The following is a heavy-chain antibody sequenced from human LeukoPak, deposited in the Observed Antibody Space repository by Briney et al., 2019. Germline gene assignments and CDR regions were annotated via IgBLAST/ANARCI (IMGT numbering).Heavy chain of an antibody. CDR1: GFTFSSYA. CDR2: ISGSGGST. CDR3: AKDEGSYYDSSGYSNY. J-gene: IGHJ4*02. V-gene: IGHV3-23*01. D-gene: IGHD3-22*01. Sequence: QPGGSLRLSCAASGFTFSSYAMSWVRQAPGKGLEWVSAISGSGGSTYYADSVKGRFTISRDNSKNTLYLQMNSLRAEDTAVHYCAKDEGSYYDSSGYSNYWGQGTLVTVSS.